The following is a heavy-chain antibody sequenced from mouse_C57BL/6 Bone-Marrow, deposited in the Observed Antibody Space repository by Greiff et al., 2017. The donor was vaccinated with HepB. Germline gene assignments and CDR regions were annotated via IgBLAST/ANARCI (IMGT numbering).Heavy chain of an antibody. CDR3: ARKEETIGAY. V-gene: IGHV1-82*01. CDR2: IYPGDGDT. Sequence: VQLQHSGPELVKPGASVKISCKASGYAFSSSWMNWVKQRPGKGLEWIGRIYPGDGDTNYNGKFKGKATLTADKSSSTAYMQLSSLTSEDSAVYFCARKEETIGAYWGQGTLVTVSA. J-gene: IGHJ3*01. D-gene: IGHD2-14*01. CDR1: GYAFSSSW.